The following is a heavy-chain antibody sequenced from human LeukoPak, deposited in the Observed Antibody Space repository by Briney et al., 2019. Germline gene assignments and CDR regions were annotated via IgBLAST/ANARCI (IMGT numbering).Heavy chain of an antibody. V-gene: IGHV3-21*01. Sequence: GGSLRLSCAASGFTFSSYSMNWVRQAPGKGLEWVSSISSSDTYIYHADSVKGQFTISRDNAKNSLYLQMNSLRVEDTAVYYCARFSGRNWGQGTLVTVSS. CDR3: ARFSGRN. CDR1: GFTFSSYS. D-gene: IGHD2-15*01. J-gene: IGHJ4*02. CDR2: ISSSDTYI.